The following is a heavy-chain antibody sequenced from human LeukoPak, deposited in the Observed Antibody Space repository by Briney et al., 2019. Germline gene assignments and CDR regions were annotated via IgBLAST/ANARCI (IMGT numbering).Heavy chain of an antibody. J-gene: IGHJ3*02. Sequence: NPSETLSLTCAVYGGSFSGYYWSWIRQPPGKGLEWIGEINHSGSTNYNPSLKSRVTISVDTSKNQFSLKLSSVTAADTAVYCCASFQKAYYYDSSGPPMAAFDIWGQGTMVTVSS. CDR2: INHSGST. D-gene: IGHD3-22*01. CDR1: GGSFSGYY. CDR3: ASFQKAYYYDSSGPPMAAFDI. V-gene: IGHV4-34*01.